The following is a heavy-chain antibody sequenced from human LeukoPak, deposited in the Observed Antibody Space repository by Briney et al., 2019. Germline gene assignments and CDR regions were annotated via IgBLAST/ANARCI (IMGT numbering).Heavy chain of an antibody. CDR2: INHSGST. D-gene: IGHD1-26*01. CDR1: GGSFSGYY. Sequence: SETLSLTCAVYGGSFSGYYWSWIRQPPGKGLEWIGEINHSGSTNYNPSLKSRVTISVDTSKNQFSLKLSSVTAADTAVYYCARGDSGSPGRFDPWGQGTLVTVSS. V-gene: IGHV4-34*01. CDR3: ARGDSGSPGRFDP. J-gene: IGHJ5*02.